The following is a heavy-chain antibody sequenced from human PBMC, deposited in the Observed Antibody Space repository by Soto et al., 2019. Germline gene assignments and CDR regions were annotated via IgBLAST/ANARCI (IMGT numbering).Heavy chain of an antibody. Sequence: EVQLVESGGVVVQPGGSLRLSCAASGFTFDDYTMHWVRQAPGKGLEWVSLISWDGGSTYYADSVKGRFTISRDNSKNSLYLQMNSLRTEDTALYYCAKDTYSSGSGYYFDYWGQGTLVTVSS. J-gene: IGHJ4*02. CDR2: ISWDGGST. CDR3: AKDTYSSGSGYYFDY. D-gene: IGHD3-22*01. V-gene: IGHV3-43*01. CDR1: GFTFDDYT.